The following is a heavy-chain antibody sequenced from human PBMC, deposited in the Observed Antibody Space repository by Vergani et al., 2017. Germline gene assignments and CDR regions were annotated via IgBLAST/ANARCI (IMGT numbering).Heavy chain of an antibody. CDR2: ISYDGSNK. J-gene: IGHJ4*02. CDR1: GFTFSSYG. CDR3: VKDRAGGYSSPFDY. V-gene: IGHV3-30*18. Sequence: QVQLVESGGGVVQPGRSLRLSCAASGFTFSSYGMHWVRQAPGKGLEWVAVISYDGSNKYYADSVKGRFTISRDNSKNTLYLQMNSLRAEDTAVYYCVKDRAGGYSSPFDYWGQGTLVTVSS. D-gene: IGHD5-18*01.